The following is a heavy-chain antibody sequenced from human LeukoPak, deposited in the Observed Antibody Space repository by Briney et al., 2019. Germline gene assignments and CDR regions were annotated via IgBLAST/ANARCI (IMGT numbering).Heavy chain of an antibody. CDR2: ISSSSSYI. J-gene: IGHJ6*03. D-gene: IGHD6-13*01. Sequence: GGSLRLSCAASGFTFSSYSMNWVRQAPGKGLEWVSSISSSSSYIYYADSVKGRFTISRDNAKNSLYLQMNSLRAEDTAVYYCARQGDHSSSWYAGYYYYYMDVWGKGTTVTISS. V-gene: IGHV3-21*01. CDR1: GFTFSSYS. CDR3: ARQGDHSSSWYAGYYYYYMDV.